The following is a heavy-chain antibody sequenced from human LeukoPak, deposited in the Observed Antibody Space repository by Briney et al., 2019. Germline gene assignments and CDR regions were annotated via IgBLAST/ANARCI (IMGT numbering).Heavy chain of an antibody. CDR3: ARDLHSSSPYFDY. J-gene: IGHJ4*02. V-gene: IGHV1-18*01. Sequence: ASVKVSCKASGYIFSNYGITWVRQAPGHGLEWMGWISGHSGNTNYAQKFQDRATMTTDTSTSTAYMELRSLRSDDTAVYYCARDLHSSSPYFDYWGQGTLVTVSS. CDR2: ISGHSGNT. D-gene: IGHD6-6*01. CDR1: GYIFSNYG.